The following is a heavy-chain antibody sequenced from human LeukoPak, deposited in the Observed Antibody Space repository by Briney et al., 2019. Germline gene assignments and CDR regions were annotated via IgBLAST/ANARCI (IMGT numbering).Heavy chain of an antibody. CDR1: GLTFSSYA. J-gene: IGHJ4*02. CDR2: ISSNGGST. D-gene: IGHD3-10*01. CDR3: VKVFYGSGSYFFDY. V-gene: IGHV3-64D*09. Sequence: PGRSLRLSCSASGLTFSSYAMHWVRQAPGKGLEYVSAISSNGGSTYYADSVKGRFTISRDNSKNTLYLQMSSLRAEDTAVYYCVKVFYGSGSYFFDYWGQGTLVTVSS.